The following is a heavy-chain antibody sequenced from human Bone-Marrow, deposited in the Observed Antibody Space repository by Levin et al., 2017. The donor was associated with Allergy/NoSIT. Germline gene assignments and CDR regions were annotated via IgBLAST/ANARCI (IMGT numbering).Heavy chain of an antibody. V-gene: IGHV4-34*01. CDR3: ARGRYEALCSGDCFPDWYFDL. CDR1: GGSFSDYY. Sequence: SETLSLTCAVYGGSFSDYYWSWIRQPPGKGLEWIGEINHSEGTDYNPSLKSRVTISQDTSKNQFSVRLTSMTAADTGVYYCARGRYEALCSGDCFPDWYFDLWGRGTLVTVSS. J-gene: IGHJ2*01. CDR2: INHSEGT. D-gene: IGHD2-21*02.